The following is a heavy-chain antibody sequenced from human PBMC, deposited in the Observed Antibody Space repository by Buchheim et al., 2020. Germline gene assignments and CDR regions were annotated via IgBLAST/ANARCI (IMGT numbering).Heavy chain of an antibody. CDR1: GVSISSSSDY. V-gene: IGHV4-39*01. D-gene: IGHD3-22*01. CDR2: IYYSGNT. CDR3: ARSRGYYYDTSGHDWFDT. Sequence: QLQLQEAGPGLVMPSETLSPTCTVSGVSISSSSDYWTWIRQPPGKGLEWIGNIYYSGNTYYKPSLRSRVTVSVDTSKNQFSLQVFSVTAADTAVYYCARSRGYYYDTSGHDWFDTWGQGIL. J-gene: IGHJ5*02.